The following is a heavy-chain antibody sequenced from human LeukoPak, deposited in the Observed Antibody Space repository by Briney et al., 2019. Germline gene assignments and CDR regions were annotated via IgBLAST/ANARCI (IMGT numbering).Heavy chain of an antibody. CDR2: IYYSGST. V-gene: IGHV4-59*01. CDR3: AAQPDYYDSSGYSNFDY. CDR1: GGSISSYY. Sequence: SETLSLTCTVSGGSISSYYWSWIRQPPGKGLEWIGYIYYSGSTNYNPSLKSRVTISVDTSKNQFSLKLSSVTAADTAVYYCAAQPDYYDSSGYSNFDYWGQGTLVTVSS. J-gene: IGHJ4*02. D-gene: IGHD3-22*01.